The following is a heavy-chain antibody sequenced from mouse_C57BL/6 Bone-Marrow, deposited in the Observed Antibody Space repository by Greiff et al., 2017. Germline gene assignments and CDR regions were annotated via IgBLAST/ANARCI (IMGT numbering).Heavy chain of an antibody. Sequence: QVTLKESGPGILQPSPTLSLTCSFSGFSLSTFGMGVGWIRQPSGKGLEWLAHIWWDDDKYYNPALKSRLTISKDTSKNQVFRKLANVDTADTATYYCARMVLWGNFAYWGQGTLVTVSA. J-gene: IGHJ3*01. V-gene: IGHV8-8*01. CDR1: GFSLSTFGMG. D-gene: IGHD2-1*01. CDR3: ARMVLWGNFAY. CDR2: IWWDDDK.